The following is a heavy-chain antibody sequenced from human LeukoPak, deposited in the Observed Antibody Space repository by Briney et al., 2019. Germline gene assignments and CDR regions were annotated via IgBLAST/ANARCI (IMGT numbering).Heavy chain of an antibody. Sequence: PSETLSLTCTVSGGSISSSSYYWNWIRQPPGKGLEWIGYIYYSGSTKYNPSLKSRVTISVDTSNNQFSLKLNSVTAADTAVYYCARDRKQWLRGPFDPWGQGTLVTVSS. D-gene: IGHD6-19*01. CDR3: ARDRKQWLRGPFDP. CDR2: IYYSGST. CDR1: GGSISSSSYY. J-gene: IGHJ5*02. V-gene: IGHV4-61*01.